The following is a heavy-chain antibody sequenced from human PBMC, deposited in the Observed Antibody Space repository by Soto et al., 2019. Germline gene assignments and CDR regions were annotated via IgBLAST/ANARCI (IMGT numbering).Heavy chain of an antibody. CDR1: GFTFDDYA. J-gene: IGHJ4*02. V-gene: IGHV3-9*01. D-gene: IGHD3-22*01. CDR2: ISWNSGSI. Sequence: EVQLVESGGGLVQPGRCLRLSCAASGFTFDDYAMHWVRQAPGKGLEWVSGISWNSGSIGYADSVKGRFTISRDNAKNSLYLQMNSLRAEDTALYYCASSYDSSGYYLDYWGQGTLVTVSS. CDR3: ASSYDSSGYYLDY.